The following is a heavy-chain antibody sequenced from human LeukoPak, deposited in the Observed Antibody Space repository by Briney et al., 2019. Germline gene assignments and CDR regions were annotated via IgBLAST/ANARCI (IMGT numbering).Heavy chain of an antibody. Sequence: KSSETQSLTCAVYGGSLSRYYWSWTRQPPGKGLEWIGEIYYSGSTNYNPSLISRVTISVDTSKNQFSLKLSSVTAADTAVYYCARGPPMYYYDSSGYYFVYFDYWGQGTLVTVSS. CDR1: GGSLSRYY. CDR2: IYYSGST. D-gene: IGHD3-22*01. CDR3: ARGPPMYYYDSSGYYFVYFDY. V-gene: IGHV4-34*01. J-gene: IGHJ4*02.